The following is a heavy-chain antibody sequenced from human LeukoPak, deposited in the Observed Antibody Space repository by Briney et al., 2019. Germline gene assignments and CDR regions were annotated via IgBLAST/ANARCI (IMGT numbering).Heavy chain of an antibody. Sequence: SETLSLTCTVSGGSISSYYWSWIRQPPGKGLEWIGYIYYSGSTNYNPSLKSRVTISVDTSKSQFSLKLSSVTAADTAVYYCARTRVQLWFDPGDVFDIWGQGTMVTVSS. CDR3: ARTRVQLWFDPGDVFDI. J-gene: IGHJ3*02. V-gene: IGHV4-59*01. CDR1: GGSISSYY. CDR2: IYYSGST. D-gene: IGHD5-18*01.